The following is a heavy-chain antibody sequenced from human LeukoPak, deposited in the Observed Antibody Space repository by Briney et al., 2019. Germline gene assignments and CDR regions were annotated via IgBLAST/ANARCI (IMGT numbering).Heavy chain of an antibody. CDR2: ISGSGGST. CDR3: AKDYLDSGSYFIGYYFDY. CDR1: GFTFSSYA. D-gene: IGHD1-26*01. J-gene: IGHJ4*02. V-gene: IGHV3-23*01. Sequence: GRSLRLSCAASGFTFSSYAMSWVRQAPGKGLEWVSAISGSGGSTYYADSVKGRFTISRDNSKNTLYLQMNSLRAEDTAVYYCAKDYLDSGSYFIGYYFDYWGQGTLVTVSS.